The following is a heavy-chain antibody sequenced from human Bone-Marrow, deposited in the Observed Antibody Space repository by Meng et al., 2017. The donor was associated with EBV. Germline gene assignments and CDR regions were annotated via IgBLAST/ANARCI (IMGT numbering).Heavy chain of an antibody. CDR2: INPNSGGT. CDR1: GYTFTGYY. J-gene: IGHJ5*02. Sequence: QVQPVQSGAEVKKPGASVKVSCKASGYTFTGYYMHWVRQAPGQGLEWMGRINPNSGGTNYAQKFQGRVTMTRDTSISTAYMELSRLRSDDTAVYYCARDLVRGVYNWFDPWGQGTLVTVSS. V-gene: IGHV1-2*06. CDR3: ARDLVRGVYNWFDP. D-gene: IGHD3-10*01.